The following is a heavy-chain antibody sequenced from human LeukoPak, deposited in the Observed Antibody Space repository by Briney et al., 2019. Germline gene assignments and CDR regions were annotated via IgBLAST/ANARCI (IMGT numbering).Heavy chain of an antibody. Sequence: PGGSLRLSCAASGFTFSSYAMHWVRQAPGKGLEWVAVISYDGSNKYYADSVKGRFTISRDNSKNTLYLQMNSLRAEDTAVYYCAREGGYSYGDAFDIWGQGTMVTVSS. CDR2: ISYDGSNK. J-gene: IGHJ3*02. CDR1: GFTFSSYA. V-gene: IGHV3-30-3*01. D-gene: IGHD5-18*01. CDR3: AREGGYSYGDAFDI.